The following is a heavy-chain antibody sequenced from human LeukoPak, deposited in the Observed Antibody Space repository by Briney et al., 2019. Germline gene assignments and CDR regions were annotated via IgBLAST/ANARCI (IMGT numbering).Heavy chain of an antibody. CDR3: AGGDCSSTSCSADY. Sequence: GGSLRLSCAASGFTFSSYAMHWVRQAPGKGLEWVAVISYDGSNKYYADSVKGRFTISRDNSKNTLYLQMNSLRAEDTAVYYCAGGDCSSTSCSADYWSQGTLVTVSS. CDR2: ISYDGSNK. V-gene: IGHV3-30*04. CDR1: GFTFSSYA. D-gene: IGHD2-2*01. J-gene: IGHJ4*02.